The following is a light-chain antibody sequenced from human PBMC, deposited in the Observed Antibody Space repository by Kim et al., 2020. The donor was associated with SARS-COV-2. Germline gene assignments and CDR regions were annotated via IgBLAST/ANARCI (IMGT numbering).Light chain of an antibody. CDR1: QAIGSW. Sequence: AFVGDRVTIPCRASQAIGSWLAWYQQKPGKAPNLLIYAASSLQSGVPSRFSGSGSETNFTLTISSLQPEDFATYYCQQASSFPLTFGGGTKVDIK. V-gene: IGKV1-12*01. J-gene: IGKJ4*01. CDR3: QQASSFPLT. CDR2: AAS.